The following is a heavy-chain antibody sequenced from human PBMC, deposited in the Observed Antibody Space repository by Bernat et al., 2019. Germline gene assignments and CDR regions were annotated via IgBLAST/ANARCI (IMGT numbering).Heavy chain of an antibody. J-gene: IGHJ6*02. CDR3: ARSARVVATIWDVYYYYGMDV. CDR1: GYTFTSYG. Sequence: QVQLVQSGAEVKKPGASVKVSCKASGYTFTSYGISWVRQAPGQGLEWMGWISPNSGGTNYAQKFQGWVTMTRDTSISTAYMELSRLRSDDTAVYYCARSARVVATIWDVYYYYGMDVWGQGTTVTVSS. V-gene: IGHV1-2*04. D-gene: IGHD5-12*01. CDR2: ISPNSGGT.